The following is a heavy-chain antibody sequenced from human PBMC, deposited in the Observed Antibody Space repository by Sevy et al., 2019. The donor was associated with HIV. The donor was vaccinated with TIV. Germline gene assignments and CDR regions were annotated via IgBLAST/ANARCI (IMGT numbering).Heavy chain of an antibody. CDR3: ARASDYSISHPFDY. CDR2: IYYSGST. D-gene: IGHD4-4*01. V-gene: IGHV4-30-4*01. Sequence: SETLSLTCTVSGGSISSGDYYWSWLRQPPGKGLEWIGYIYYSGSTYYNPSLKSRVTISVDTSKNQFSLKLSSVTAADTSVYYCARASDYSISHPFDYWGQGTLVTVSS. J-gene: IGHJ4*02. CDR1: GGSISSGDYY.